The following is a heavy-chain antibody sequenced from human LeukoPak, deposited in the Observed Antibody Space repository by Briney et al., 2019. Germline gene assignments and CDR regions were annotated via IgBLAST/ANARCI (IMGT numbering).Heavy chain of an antibody. CDR3: AKEGFDS. V-gene: IGHV3-53*01. Sequence: GGSLRLSCAASGFTGSNNYMSWVRQAPGKGLEWVSAIHSSGGTYYADSVKGRFTISRDNSKNTLYLQMNSLRAEDTAVYYCAKEGFDSWGQGTLVTVSS. CDR1: GFTGSNNY. J-gene: IGHJ4*02. CDR2: IHSSGGT.